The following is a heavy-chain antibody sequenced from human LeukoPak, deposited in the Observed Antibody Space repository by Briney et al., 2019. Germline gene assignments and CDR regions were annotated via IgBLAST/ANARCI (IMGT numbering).Heavy chain of an antibody. D-gene: IGHD6-25*01. CDR2: ISGSGGST. CDR1: GFTFSSYA. J-gene: IGHJ3*02. Sequence: GGSLRLSCAASGFTFSSYAMSWVRQAPGKGLEWVSAISGSGGSTYYADSVKGRFTISRDNSKNTLYLQMNSLRAEDTAVYYCAKDRRARLLGPDAFDIWGQGTMVTVSS. V-gene: IGHV3-23*01. CDR3: AKDRRARLLGPDAFDI.